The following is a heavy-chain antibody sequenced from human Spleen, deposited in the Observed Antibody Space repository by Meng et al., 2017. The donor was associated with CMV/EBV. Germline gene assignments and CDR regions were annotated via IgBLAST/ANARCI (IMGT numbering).Heavy chain of an antibody. D-gene: IGHD6-13*01. J-gene: IGHJ4*02. Sequence: GESLKISCAASGFTFSSYAMSWVRQAPGKGLEWVANIKEDGDEKYYVDSVKGRFTISRDNAKRSLFPQMNSLRAEDTAVYYCARVIAAKDYFDYWGQGTLVTVSS. CDR2: IKEDGDEK. CDR1: GFTFSSYA. V-gene: IGHV3-7*01. CDR3: ARVIAAKDYFDY.